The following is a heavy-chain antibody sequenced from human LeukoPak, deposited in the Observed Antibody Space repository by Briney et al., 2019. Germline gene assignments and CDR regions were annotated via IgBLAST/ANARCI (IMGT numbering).Heavy chain of an antibody. J-gene: IGHJ5*02. V-gene: IGHV4-4*02. Sequence: PSETLSLTCAVSGGSISSSNWWSWVRQPPGKGLEWIGEIYHSGSTNYNPSLKSRVTISVDKSKNQFSLKLSSVTAADTAVYYCARDSVAVAGNWFDPWGQGTLVTVSS. CDR3: ARDSVAVAGNWFDP. CDR1: GGSISSSNW. D-gene: IGHD6-19*01. CDR2: IYHSGST.